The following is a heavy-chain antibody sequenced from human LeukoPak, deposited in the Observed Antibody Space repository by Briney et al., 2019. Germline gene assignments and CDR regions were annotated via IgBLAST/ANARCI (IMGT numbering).Heavy chain of an antibody. V-gene: IGHV1-69*05. Sequence: GASVKVSCKASGGTFSSYAISWVRQAPGQGLEWMGGIIPIFGTANYAQKFQGRVTITTDESTSTAYMELSSLRSEDTAVYYCARDPIDGVVTIDYWGQGTLVTVSS. CDR2: IIPIFGTA. D-gene: IGHD3-3*01. J-gene: IGHJ4*02. CDR3: ARDPIDGVVTIDY. CDR1: GGTFSSYA.